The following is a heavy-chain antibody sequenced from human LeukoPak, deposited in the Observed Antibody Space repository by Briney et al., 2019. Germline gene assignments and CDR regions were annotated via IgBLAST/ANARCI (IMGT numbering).Heavy chain of an antibody. CDR3: VRDRSGSYSFDK. Sequence: GGSLRLSCAASGFIFSRYWLHWVRQPPGEGLVWVARINGDGNFADYANSVRARFTISRDNAENTLYLQMNSLRVEDAAVYYCVRDRSGSYSFDKWGQGTLVTVSS. CDR1: GFIFSRYW. V-gene: IGHV3-74*01. D-gene: IGHD1-26*01. CDR2: INGDGNFA. J-gene: IGHJ4*02.